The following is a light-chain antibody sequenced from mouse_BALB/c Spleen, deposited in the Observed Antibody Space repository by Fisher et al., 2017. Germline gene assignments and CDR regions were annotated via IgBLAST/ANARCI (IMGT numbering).Light chain of an antibody. V-gene: IGKV4-59*01. CDR2: DTS. J-gene: IGKJ1*01. CDR1: SSVSY. CDR3: QQWSSNPPT. Sequence: IVLTQTTAIMSASPGEKVTMTCSASSSVSYMHWYQQKSGTSPKRWIYDTSKLASGVPARFSGSGSGTSYPLTISSMEAEDAATYYCQQWSSNPPTFGGGTKLEIK.